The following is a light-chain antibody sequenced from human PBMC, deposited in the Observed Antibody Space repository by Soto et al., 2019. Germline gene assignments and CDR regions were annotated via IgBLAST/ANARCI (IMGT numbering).Light chain of an antibody. Sequence: QSALTQPASVSGSTGQSITISCTGTSSDVGGYNYVSWYQQHPGKAPKLMISDVSNRPSGVSNRFSGSKSGNTASLTISGLQTEDEADYYFSSYTTSSTDVFGTGTKLTVL. J-gene: IGLJ1*01. CDR1: SSDVGGYNY. V-gene: IGLV2-14*01. CDR2: DVS. CDR3: SSYTTSSTDV.